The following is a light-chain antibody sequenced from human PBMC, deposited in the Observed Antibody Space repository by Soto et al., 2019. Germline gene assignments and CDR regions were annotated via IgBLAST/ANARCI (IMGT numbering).Light chain of an antibody. V-gene: IGKV1D-12*01. CDR2: TAS. J-gene: IGKJ2*01. Sequence: DIQMTQSPSSVSASVGDRVIISCRASQDIDRWLAWFQHKPGKAPKLLISTASSLQSGVPSRFSGSGSGTDFTRTIASLQFEDFATYYCLQSDTFPYTFGLGTKLEIK. CDR1: QDIDRW. CDR3: LQSDTFPYT.